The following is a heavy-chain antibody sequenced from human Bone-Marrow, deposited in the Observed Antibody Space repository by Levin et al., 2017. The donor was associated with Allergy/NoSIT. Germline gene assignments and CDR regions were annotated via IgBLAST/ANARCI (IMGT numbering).Heavy chain of an antibody. J-gene: IGHJ4*02. Sequence: HGESLKISCQASGYTFTSFWIAWVRQMPGKGLEWMGIIYVGGSQIKYSPSFQGRVTISVDKSINTAYLQWSSLQASDTAMYYCTRQGAFTALTGYWGQGTLVTVSS. D-gene: IGHD3-9*01. CDR2: IYVGGSQI. CDR1: GYTFTSFW. CDR3: TRQGAFTALTGY. V-gene: IGHV5-51*01.